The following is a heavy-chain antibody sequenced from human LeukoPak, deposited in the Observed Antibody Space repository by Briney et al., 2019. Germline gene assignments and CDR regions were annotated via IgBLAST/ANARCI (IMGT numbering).Heavy chain of an antibody. J-gene: IGHJ5*02. CDR2: INPNSGGT. Sequence: ASVKVSCKASGYTFSDYYIHWVRQAPGQGLEWMEWINPNSGGTNFAQKFQGRVTMTRDTSISTAYMDLRRLRSDDTAVYYCAREGIVTTIRRFDPWGQGTLVTVSS. CDR1: GYTFSDYY. V-gene: IGHV1-2*02. D-gene: IGHD5-12*01. CDR3: AREGIVTTIRRFDP.